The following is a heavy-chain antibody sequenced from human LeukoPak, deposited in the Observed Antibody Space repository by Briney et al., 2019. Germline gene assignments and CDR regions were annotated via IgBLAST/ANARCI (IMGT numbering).Heavy chain of an antibody. D-gene: IGHD3-10*01. CDR1: GASIDSHY. CDR3: ASRPADTTWYGVFDY. CDR2: VFNGGST. Sequence: SETLSLTCSVSGASIDSHYWSWIRQSPGKGLEWIGYVFNGGSTNYNPSLNSRVTMSLDTSRAQFSLRLSSVTAADTAIYYCASRPADTTWYGVFDYWGQGTLVTVSS. J-gene: IGHJ4*02. V-gene: IGHV4-59*11.